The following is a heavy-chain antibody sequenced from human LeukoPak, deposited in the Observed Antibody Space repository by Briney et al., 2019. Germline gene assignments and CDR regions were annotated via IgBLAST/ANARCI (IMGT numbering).Heavy chain of an antibody. CDR1: GGTFSSYA. Sequence: ASVKVSCKASGGTFSSYAISWVRQAPGQGLEWMGGIIPIFGTANYAQKFQGRVTITADESTSTAYMELSSLRSEDTAVYYCARDRHSSSWYGYYFDYWGQGTLVTVSS. V-gene: IGHV1-69*13. CDR3: ARDRHSSSWYGYYFDY. D-gene: IGHD6-13*01. CDR2: IIPIFGTA. J-gene: IGHJ4*02.